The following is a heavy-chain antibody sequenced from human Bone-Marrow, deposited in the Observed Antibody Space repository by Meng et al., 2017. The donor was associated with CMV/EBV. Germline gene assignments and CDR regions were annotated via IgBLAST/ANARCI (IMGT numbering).Heavy chain of an antibody. V-gene: IGHV3-13*02. CDR1: GFTFRNYD. D-gene: IGHD3/OR15-3a*01. CDR3: TRGTEFWDGYYYFDS. Sequence: LSLTCAASGFTFRNYDMHWVRQRPGKGLEWVSGIGTTGDTHYPDSVKGRFTTSRDSARNSVYLQMDNVRPADTAVYYCTRGTEFWDGYYYFDSWGQGTLVTVSS. J-gene: IGHJ4*02. CDR2: IGTTGDT.